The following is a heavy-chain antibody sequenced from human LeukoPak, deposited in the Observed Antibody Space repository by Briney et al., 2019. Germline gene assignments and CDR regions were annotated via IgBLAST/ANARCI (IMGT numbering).Heavy chain of an antibody. CDR2: IIPIFGTA. V-gene: IGHV1-69*05. Sequence: SVKVSCKASGGTFSSYAISWVRQAHGQGLEWMGGIIPIFGTANYAQKFQGRVTITTDESTSTAYMELSSLRSEDTAVYYCADQDRSHAFDIWGQGTMVTVSS. CDR3: ADQDRSHAFDI. D-gene: IGHD2-15*01. CDR1: GGTFSSYA. J-gene: IGHJ3*02.